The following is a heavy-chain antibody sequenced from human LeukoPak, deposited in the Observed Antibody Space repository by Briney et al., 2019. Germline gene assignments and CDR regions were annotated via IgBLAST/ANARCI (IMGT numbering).Heavy chain of an antibody. CDR3: ARDRTGRNTAQDDY. V-gene: IGHV4-59*04. J-gene: IGHJ4*02. CDR2: IYYTGGT. CDR1: GGSISSYY. D-gene: IGHD5-18*01. Sequence: PSETLSLTCTVSGGSISSYYWSWIRQPAGRGLEWIGSIYYTGGTLYNPSLKSRVSMSVDTSTNQFSLKLTSVTAADTAVYYCARDRTGRNTAQDDYWGQGTLVTVSS.